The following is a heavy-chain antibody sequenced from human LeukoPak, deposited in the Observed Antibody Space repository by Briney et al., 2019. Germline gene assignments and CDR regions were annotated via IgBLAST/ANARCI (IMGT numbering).Heavy chain of an antibody. D-gene: IGHD3-22*01. CDR2: IDHSGST. V-gene: IGHV4-34*01. Sequence: SETLSLTCGVYGGSFSGYSWNWIRQPPGKGLGWIGEIDHSGSTNYNPSLKSRVTISVDTSKNQFSLKLSSVTAADTAVYYCASVRNSSGYMGIDYWGQGTLVTVSS. CDR3: ASVRNSSGYMGIDY. J-gene: IGHJ4*02. CDR1: GGSFSGYS.